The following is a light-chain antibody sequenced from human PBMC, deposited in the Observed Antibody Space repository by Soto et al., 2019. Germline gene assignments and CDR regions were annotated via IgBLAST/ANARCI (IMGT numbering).Light chain of an antibody. CDR1: SSDVGGYNY. V-gene: IGLV2-8*01. CDR3: SSYAGSNNWV. J-gene: IGLJ3*02. Sequence: QSALTQPPSASGSPGQSVTISCTGTSSDVGGYNYVSWYQQHPGKAPKVMIYEVSKRPSGVPDRFSGSKSGNTASLTVSGLQAEDEADYYCSSYAGSNNWVFGGGNKLTVL. CDR2: EVS.